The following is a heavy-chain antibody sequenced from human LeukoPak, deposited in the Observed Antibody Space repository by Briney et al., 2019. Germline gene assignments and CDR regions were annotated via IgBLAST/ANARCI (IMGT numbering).Heavy chain of an antibody. V-gene: IGHV3-30*18. Sequence: GGSLRLSCAASGFSFSNYGMHWVRQAPGKGLEWGTVISYDVRTTYYADSVKGRFTISRDNSKNTLYLQMISLRPEDTAVYYCAKEGLDSGSSFSAWFDPWGQGTLVSVSS. CDR1: GFSFSNYG. CDR2: ISYDVRTT. J-gene: IGHJ5*02. D-gene: IGHD3-10*01. CDR3: AKEGLDSGSSFSAWFDP.